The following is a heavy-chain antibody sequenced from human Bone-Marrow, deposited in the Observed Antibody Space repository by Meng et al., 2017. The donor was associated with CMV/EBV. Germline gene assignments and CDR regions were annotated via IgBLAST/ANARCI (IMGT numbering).Heavy chain of an antibody. CDR1: GFTFSDYY. CDR2: ISSSGSTI. Sequence: GGSLRLSCAASGFTFSDYYMSWIRQAPGKGLEWVSYISSSGSTIYYADSVKGRFTISRDNAKNSLYLQMNSLRAEDTAVYYCARDKTVRGSLPYFFDLWGQGTLVTVSS. D-gene: IGHD2-21*02. V-gene: IGHV3-11*01. CDR3: ARDKTVRGSLPYFFDL. J-gene: IGHJ4*02.